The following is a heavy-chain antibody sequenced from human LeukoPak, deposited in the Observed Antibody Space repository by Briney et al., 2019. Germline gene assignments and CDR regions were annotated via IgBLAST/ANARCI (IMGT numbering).Heavy chain of an antibody. CDR1: GGSFSGYY. CDR2: INHSGST. D-gene: IGHD3-22*01. V-gene: IGHV4-34*01. Sequence: PSETLSLTCAVYGGSFSGYYWSWIRQPPGKGLEWIGEINHSGSTNYNPSLKSRVTISVDTSKNQFSLKLSSVTAADTAVFYCASLTTADAFDIWGHGTMVTVSS. J-gene: IGHJ3*02. CDR3: ASLTTADAFDI.